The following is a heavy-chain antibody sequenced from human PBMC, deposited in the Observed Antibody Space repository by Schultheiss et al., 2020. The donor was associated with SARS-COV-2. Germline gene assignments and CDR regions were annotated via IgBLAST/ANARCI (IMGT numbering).Heavy chain of an antibody. CDR2: IYHSGST. CDR3: ARRFGYLIDY. J-gene: IGHJ4*02. D-gene: IGHD3-22*01. Sequence: SETLSLTCTVSGGSISSYYWSWIRQPPGKGLEWIGSIYHSGSTNYNPSLKSRVTMSVDTSKNQFSLKLSSVTAADTAVYYCARRFGYLIDYWGQGTLVTVSS. V-gene: IGHV4-59*01. CDR1: GGSISSYY.